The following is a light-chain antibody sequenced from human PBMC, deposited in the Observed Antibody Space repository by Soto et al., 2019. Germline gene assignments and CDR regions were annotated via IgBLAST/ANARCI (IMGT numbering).Light chain of an antibody. J-gene: IGKJ1*01. CDR3: QQYCSSPET. Sequence: VLTQPSGTLSLSPGERATLSCRASQSVSSSYLAWYQQKPGQAPRLLIYRASSRATGIPDRFSGSGSGTDFTLTISRLEPEDIAVYYCQQYCSSPETFGQGTKV. CDR2: RAS. CDR1: QSVSSSY. V-gene: IGKV3-20*01.